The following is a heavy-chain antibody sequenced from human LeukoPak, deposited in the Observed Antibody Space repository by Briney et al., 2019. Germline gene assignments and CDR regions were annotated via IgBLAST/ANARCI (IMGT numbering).Heavy chain of an antibody. CDR1: GYTFTGYY. J-gene: IGHJ4*02. Sequence: ASVKVSCKASGYTFTGYYMHWVRQSPGEGLEWLGWINTISGGTNYGQKFQGRVTMTRGTSITTAYMELSSLRSDDTAVYYCARGREVAGTVGYWGQGTLVTVSA. CDR3: ARGREVAGTVGY. CDR2: INTISGGT. V-gene: IGHV1-2*02. D-gene: IGHD6-19*01.